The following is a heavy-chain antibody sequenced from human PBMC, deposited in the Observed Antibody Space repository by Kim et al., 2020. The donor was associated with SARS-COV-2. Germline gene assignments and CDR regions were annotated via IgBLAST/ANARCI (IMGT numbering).Heavy chain of an antibody. J-gene: IGHJ4*02. V-gene: IGHV1-2*02. Sequence: FQGRVTMTRDPSISTAYMELSRLRSDDTAVYYCAREYYYGSGSYGEFDYWGQGTLVTVSS. D-gene: IGHD3-10*01. CDR3: AREYYYGSGSYGEFDY.